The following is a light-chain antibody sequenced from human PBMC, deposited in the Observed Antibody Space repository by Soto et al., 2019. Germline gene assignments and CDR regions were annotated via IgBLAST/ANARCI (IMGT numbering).Light chain of an antibody. CDR3: QQRSNSPPWT. CDR1: KSVSNY. Sequence: EIVLTQSPATLSLSPGERATLSCRASKSVSNYLAWYQQKPGQAPRLLIYDASNRATGIPARFSGSGSGTDFTLTISSLEPEDFAVYYCQQRSNSPPWTFGQGTKVEIK. J-gene: IGKJ1*01. CDR2: DAS. V-gene: IGKV3-11*01.